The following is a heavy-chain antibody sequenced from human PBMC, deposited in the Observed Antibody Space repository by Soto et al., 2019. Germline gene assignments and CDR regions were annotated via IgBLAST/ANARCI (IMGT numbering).Heavy chain of an antibody. CDR1: GGTFGNSA. CDR3: ARDDDAEYAFWRSLLGGGRFSH. CDR2: IVPMFGTA. V-gene: IGHV1-69*12. D-gene: IGHD3-3*01. Sequence: QVQLVQSGAEVKKPGSSVNVSCKTSGGTFGNSAVAWVRQAPGQGLEWMGGIVPMFGTANYAQKFQGRVTITADESTRTAYSELSSLRSDDTAVYYCARDDDAEYAFWRSLLGGGRFSHWGQGTQVTVSS. J-gene: IGHJ5*02.